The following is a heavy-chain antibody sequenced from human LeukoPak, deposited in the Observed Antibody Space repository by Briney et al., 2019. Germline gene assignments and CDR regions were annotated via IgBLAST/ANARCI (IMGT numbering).Heavy chain of an antibody. CDR3: ARGRPHGNDY. V-gene: IGHV3-21*01. Sequence: GGSLRLSCAASGFTLSSYSMNWVRQAPGKGLEWVSSISSSSSYIYYADSVKGRFTISRDNAKNSLYLQMNSLRAEDTAVYYCARGRPHGNDYWGQGTLVTVSS. J-gene: IGHJ4*02. D-gene: IGHD4-23*01. CDR1: GFTLSSYS. CDR2: ISSSSSYI.